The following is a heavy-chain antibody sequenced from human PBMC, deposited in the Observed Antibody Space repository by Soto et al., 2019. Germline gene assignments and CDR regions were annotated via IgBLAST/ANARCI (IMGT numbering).Heavy chain of an antibody. V-gene: IGHV3-48*02. Sequence: EVQLVESGGGLVQPGGSLRLSCAASGFTFSSHSMNWVRQAPGKGLEWVSYISTSGSNIYYAESVKGRFTISRDNAKNSLYLQMNSLRDENTAVYYCARDPYSSTTVTIFDYWGQGTLVTVSS. CDR3: ARDPYSSTTVTIFDY. CDR2: ISTSGSNI. J-gene: IGHJ4*02. CDR1: GFTFSSHS. D-gene: IGHD4-17*01.